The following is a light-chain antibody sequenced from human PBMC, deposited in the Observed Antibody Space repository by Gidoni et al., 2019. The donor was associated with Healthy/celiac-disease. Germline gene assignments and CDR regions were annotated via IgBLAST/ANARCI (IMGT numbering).Light chain of an antibody. V-gene: IGLV1-44*01. J-gene: IGLJ1*01. CDR2: SNN. CDR1: SSNIGSNT. Sequence: QSVLTHPPSSSGTPGQRVTISCSGSSSNIGSNTVHWYQQLPGTAPKLLIYSNNQRPSGVPDRFSGFKYGTSASLAISGLQSEDEADYYCAAWDDSLNGYVFGTGTKVTVL. CDR3: AAWDDSLNGYV.